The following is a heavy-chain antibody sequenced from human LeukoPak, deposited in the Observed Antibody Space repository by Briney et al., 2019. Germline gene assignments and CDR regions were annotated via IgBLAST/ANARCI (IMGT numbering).Heavy chain of an antibody. CDR3: ARRSGSSWSSFDY. CDR1: GFTFNNYA. Sequence: PGGSLRLSCAASGFTFNNYAMNWVRQDPGKGLEWVSGIRGFGGSTYYAPSVKGRLTISRDNFGNMLYLHLDSLRVEDTAIYYCARRSGSSWSSFDYWGQGALVTVSS. V-gene: IGHV3-23*01. D-gene: IGHD6-13*01. J-gene: IGHJ4*02. CDR2: IRGFGGST.